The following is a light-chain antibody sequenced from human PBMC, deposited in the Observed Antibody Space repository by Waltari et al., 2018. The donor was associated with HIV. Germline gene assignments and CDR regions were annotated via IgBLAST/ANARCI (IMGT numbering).Light chain of an antibody. J-gene: IGKJ4*01. CDR3: QHYYDTLVT. CDR1: QSVLNRSNGRNS. Sequence: DIVMTQSPASLAVSLGERATLTGKSSQSVLNRSNGRNSLAWYQQKTGQPPKLLIYWSSTRESGVPDRFSGSGSGTDFTLTISGLQAEDVAVYYCQHYYDTLVTFGGGTRVEI. CDR2: WSS. V-gene: IGKV4-1*01.